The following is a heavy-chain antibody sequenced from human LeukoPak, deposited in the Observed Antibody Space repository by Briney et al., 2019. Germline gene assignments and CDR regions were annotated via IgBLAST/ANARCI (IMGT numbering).Heavy chain of an antibody. D-gene: IGHD2-2*01. V-gene: IGHV3-23*01. J-gene: IGHJ4*02. CDR3: AKTRRAFIVVVPAAKQPIDY. CDR2: ISGSGGST. Sequence: GGSLRLSCAASGFTFSSHAMSWVRQAPGQGLEWVSAISGSGGSTYYADSVKGRFTISRDNSKNTLYLQMNSLRAEDTAVYYCAKTRRAFIVVVPAAKQPIDYWGQGTLVTVSS. CDR1: GFTFSSHA.